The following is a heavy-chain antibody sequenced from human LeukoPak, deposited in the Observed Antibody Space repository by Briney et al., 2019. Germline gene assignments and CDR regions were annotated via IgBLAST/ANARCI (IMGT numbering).Heavy chain of an antibody. CDR3: AKDLENSGSYPYFDY. CDR2: ISGSGGST. CDR1: GFTFSSYG. J-gene: IGHJ4*02. V-gene: IGHV3-23*01. Sequence: PGGTLRLSCAASGFTFSSYGMSWVRQAPGKGLEWVSAISGSGGSTYYADSVKGRFTISRDNSKNTLYLQMNSLRAEDTAVYYCAKDLENSGSYPYFDYWGQGTLVTVSS. D-gene: IGHD1-26*01.